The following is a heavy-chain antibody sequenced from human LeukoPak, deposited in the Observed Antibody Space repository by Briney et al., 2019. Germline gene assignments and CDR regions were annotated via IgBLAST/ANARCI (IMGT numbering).Heavy chain of an antibody. V-gene: IGHV3-21*01. J-gene: IGHJ4*02. CDR3: VRDPRYMITFGGVIVKWLDY. D-gene: IGHD3-16*02. Sequence: SGGSLRLSCAASGFTFSTFTMSWVRQAPGKGLEWVSSISGSSTLIYYADSLKGRFTVSRDNSKNTLYLQMNSLRAEDTAVYYCVRDPRYMITFGGVIVKWLDYWGQGTLVTASS. CDR1: GFTFSTFT. CDR2: ISGSSTLI.